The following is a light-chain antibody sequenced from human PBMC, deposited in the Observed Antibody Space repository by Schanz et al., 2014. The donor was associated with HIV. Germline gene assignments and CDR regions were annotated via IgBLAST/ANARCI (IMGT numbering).Light chain of an antibody. V-gene: IGKV3-20*01. CDR3: QQYGSSPRT. CDR1: RSVNSY. Sequence: EIVLTQSPATLSLSPGERATLSCRASRSVNSYLAWYQQKPGQAPRLLIYGASSRATGIPDRFSGSGSGTDFTLTISRLEPEDFAVYYCQQYGSSPRTFGQGTKLEIK. J-gene: IGKJ2*01. CDR2: GAS.